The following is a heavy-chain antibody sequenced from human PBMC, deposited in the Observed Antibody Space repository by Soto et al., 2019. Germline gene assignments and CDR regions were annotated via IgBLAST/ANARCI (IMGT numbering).Heavy chain of an antibody. CDR1: GYTFTNYA. CDR2: ISAYNGNT. CDR3: ARDLAAAGPFDC. D-gene: IGHD6-13*01. Sequence: QVQLVQSGAEVKKPGASVKVSCKASGYTFTNYAFSWVRQAPGQGLEWMGWISAYNGNTNYPQKLQGRVTMTTDTSTSTAYMELRSPRSDDTAEYYCARDLAAAGPFDCWGQGTLVTVSS. V-gene: IGHV1-18*01. J-gene: IGHJ4*02.